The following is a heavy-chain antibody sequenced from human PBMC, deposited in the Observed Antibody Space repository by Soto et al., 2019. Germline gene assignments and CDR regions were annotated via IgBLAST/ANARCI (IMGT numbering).Heavy chain of an antibody. Sequence: SVKVSCKASGGTFSSYAISWVRQAPGQGLEWMGGIIPIFGTANYAQKFQGRVTITADESTSTAYMELSSLRSEDTAVYYCAGRYCSGGSCYPDYYGMDVWGQGTTVTVPS. CDR1: GGTFSSYA. V-gene: IGHV1-69*13. CDR2: IIPIFGTA. D-gene: IGHD2-15*01. CDR3: AGRYCSGGSCYPDYYGMDV. J-gene: IGHJ6*02.